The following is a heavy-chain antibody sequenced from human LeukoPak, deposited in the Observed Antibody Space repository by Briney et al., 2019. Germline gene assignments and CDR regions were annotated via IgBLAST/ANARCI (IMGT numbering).Heavy chain of an antibody. Sequence: GASVKVSCKXSGYTFTSYDINWVRQATEQGLEWMGWMNPNSGNTGYAQKFQGRVTITRNTSISTAYMELSSLRSEDTAVYYCARGNPYYDFWSGHYYYYYYMDVWGKGTTVTVSS. D-gene: IGHD3-3*01. V-gene: IGHV1-8*03. CDR1: GYTFTSYD. CDR3: ARGNPYYDFWSGHYYYYYYMDV. J-gene: IGHJ6*03. CDR2: MNPNSGNT.